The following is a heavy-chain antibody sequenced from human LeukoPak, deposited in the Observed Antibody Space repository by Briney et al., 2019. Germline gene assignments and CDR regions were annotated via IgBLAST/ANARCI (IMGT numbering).Heavy chain of an antibody. D-gene: IGHD6-19*01. CDR1: GFTVSSNY. Sequence: GGSLRLSCAASGFTVSSNYMSWVRQAPGKGLEWVAFIRYDGSNKDYADSVKGRFTISRDNSKNTLYLQMNSLRAEDTAVYNCAKDQAEGIAVAGTIDYWGQGTLVTVSS. J-gene: IGHJ4*02. CDR2: IRYDGSNK. CDR3: AKDQAEGIAVAGTIDY. V-gene: IGHV3-30*02.